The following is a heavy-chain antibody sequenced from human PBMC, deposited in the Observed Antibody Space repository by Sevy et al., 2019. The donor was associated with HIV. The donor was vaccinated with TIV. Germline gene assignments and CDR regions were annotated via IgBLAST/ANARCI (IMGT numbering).Heavy chain of an antibody. CDR3: TRDERASYNSPDY. Sequence: GGSLRLSCAASGFTFSKYWMSWVRQAPGKGLEWVATIKSDGRWTSYVNSVRGRFTISRDNAKNSLFLQMRSLRDEDTALYYCTRDERASYNSPDYWCQGTLVTVSS. J-gene: IGHJ4*02. V-gene: IGHV3-7*01. CDR1: GFTFSKYW. D-gene: IGHD1-1*01. CDR2: IKSDGRWT.